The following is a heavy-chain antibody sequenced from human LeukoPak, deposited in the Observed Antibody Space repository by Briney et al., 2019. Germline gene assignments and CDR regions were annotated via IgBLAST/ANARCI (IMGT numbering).Heavy chain of an antibody. J-gene: IGHJ4*02. CDR3: AKPRTTGLGWAQFDY. CDR1: GFTFSSFA. V-gene: IGHV3-23*01. CDR2: FDGNGPNT. Sequence: GGSLRLSCAASGFTFSSFAMTWVRQAPGKGLEWVSGFDGNGPNTYYADSVKGRWTITRDNSRNTLYLEMNSLRPEDTAIYYCAKPRTTGLGWAQFDYWGQGSLVTVSS. D-gene: IGHD2-8*02.